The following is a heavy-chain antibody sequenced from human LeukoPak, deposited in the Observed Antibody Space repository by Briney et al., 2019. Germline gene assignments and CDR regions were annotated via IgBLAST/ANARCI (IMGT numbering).Heavy chain of an antibody. CDR2: VRYDESTK. V-gene: IGHV3-30*02. Sequence: GGSLRLSCTASGFTFSNYGMHWVRQAPGKGLEWVAFVRYDESTKFYADSVKGRFTISRDNSKTTLYLQMNSLRAEDTAVYYCAKDVPAAYFDYWGQGTLVTVSS. CDR3: AKDVPAAYFDY. CDR1: GFTFSNYG. J-gene: IGHJ4*02. D-gene: IGHD2-2*01.